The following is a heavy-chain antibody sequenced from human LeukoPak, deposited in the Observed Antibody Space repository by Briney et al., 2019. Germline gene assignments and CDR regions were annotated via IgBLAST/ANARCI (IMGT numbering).Heavy chain of an antibody. CDR1: GFTFEDYA. CDR3: AKETDYDLLTGYSTPLGY. CDR2: ISWNSGRI. J-gene: IGHJ4*02. Sequence: PGRSLRLSCAASGFTFEDYAMHWVRQAPGKGLEWVSGISWNSGRIGYADSVKGRFTISRDNAKNSLYLQMNSLRAEDTALYYCAKETDYDLLTGYSTPLGYWGQGTLVTVS. V-gene: IGHV3-9*01. D-gene: IGHD3-9*01.